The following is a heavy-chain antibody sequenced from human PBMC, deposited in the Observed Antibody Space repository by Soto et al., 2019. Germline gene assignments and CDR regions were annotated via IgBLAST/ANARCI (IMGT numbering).Heavy chain of an antibody. V-gene: IGHV1-69*05. CDR3: ARRGYYYDSSGYGSYYYYGMDV. CDR1: GGTFSSYA. J-gene: IGHJ6*02. CDR2: IIPIFGTA. Sequence: GASVKVSCKASGGTFSSYAISWARQAPGQGLEWMGGIIPIFGTANYAQKLQGRVTMTTDTSTSTAYMELRSLRSDDTAVYYCARRGYYYDSSGYGSYYYYGMDVWGQGTTVTVSS. D-gene: IGHD3-22*01.